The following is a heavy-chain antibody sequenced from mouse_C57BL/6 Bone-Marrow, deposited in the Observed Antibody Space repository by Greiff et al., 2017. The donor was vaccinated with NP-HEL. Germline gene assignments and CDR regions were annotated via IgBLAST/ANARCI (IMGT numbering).Heavy chain of an antibody. D-gene: IGHD6-1*01. CDR2: INPYNGGT. J-gene: IGHJ1*03. CDR3: ATPCGRSPHWYFDV. CDR1: GYTFTDYY. V-gene: IGHV1-19*01. Sequence: EVQLQQSGPVLVKPGASVKMSCKASGYTFTDYYMNWVKQSHGKSLEWIGVINPYNGGTSYNQKFKGKATLTVDKSSSTAYMELNSLTSEDSAVYYGATPCGRSPHWYFDVWGKGTTVTVSS.